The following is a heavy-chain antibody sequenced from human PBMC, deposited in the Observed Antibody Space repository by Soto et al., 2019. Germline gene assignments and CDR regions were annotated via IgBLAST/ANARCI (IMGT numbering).Heavy chain of an antibody. CDR2: IIPIFGTA. J-gene: IGHJ6*02. CDR3: ARDARNNWNDYYYYGMDV. D-gene: IGHD1-20*01. Sequence: SVKVSCKASGGTFSSYAISWVRQAPGQGLEWMGGIIPIFGTANYAQKFQGRVTITADESTSTAYMELSSLRSEDTAVYYCARDARNNWNDYYYYGMDVRGQGTTVTVSS. CDR1: GGTFSSYA. V-gene: IGHV1-69*13.